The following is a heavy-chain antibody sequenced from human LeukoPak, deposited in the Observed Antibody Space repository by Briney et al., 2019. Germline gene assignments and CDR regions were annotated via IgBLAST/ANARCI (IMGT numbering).Heavy chain of an antibody. CDR1: GFTFDDYG. J-gene: IGHJ6*03. CDR3: ARDGVLRYFDWLFPYYMDV. CDR2: INWSGGST. Sequence: GGSLRLSCAASGFTFDDYGMTWVRQAPGKGLEWVSGINWSGGSTSYADSVKGRFTISRDNVKNSLYLQMNSLRAEDTALYYCARDGVLRYFDWLFPYYMDVWGKGTTVSISS. D-gene: IGHD3-9*01. V-gene: IGHV3-20*04.